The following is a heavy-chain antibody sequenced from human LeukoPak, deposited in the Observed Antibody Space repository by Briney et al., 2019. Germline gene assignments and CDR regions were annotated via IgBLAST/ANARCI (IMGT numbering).Heavy chain of an antibody. D-gene: IGHD3-10*01. CDR3: AISLWFGELLLPSDY. J-gene: IGHJ4*02. CDR1: GGSFSGYY. V-gene: IGHV4-34*01. Sequence: PSETLSLTCAVYGGSFSGYYWSWIRQPPGKGLEWIGEINHSGSTNYNPSLTSRVTISVDTSKNHFSLKLSSVTAADTAVYYCAISLWFGELLLPSDYWGQGTLVTVSS. CDR2: INHSGST.